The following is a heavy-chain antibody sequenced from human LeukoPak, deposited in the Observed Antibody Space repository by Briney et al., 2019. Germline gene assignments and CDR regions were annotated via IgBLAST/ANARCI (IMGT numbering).Heavy chain of an antibody. V-gene: IGHV4-38-2*02. Sequence: SETLSLTCTVSGYSISSGYYWGWIRQPPGKGLEWIGSIYHSGSTYYNPSLKSRVTISVDTSKNQFSLKLSSVTAADTAVYYCAREHSSSGGVDYWGQGTLVTVSS. D-gene: IGHD6-6*01. CDR3: AREHSSSGGVDY. J-gene: IGHJ4*02. CDR1: GYSISSGYY. CDR2: IYHSGST.